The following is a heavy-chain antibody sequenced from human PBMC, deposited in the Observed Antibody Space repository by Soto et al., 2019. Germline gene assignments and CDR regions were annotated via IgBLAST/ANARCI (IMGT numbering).Heavy chain of an antibody. CDR3: AKVRGPYYFDY. V-gene: IGHV3-23*01. Sequence: GGSLRLSCASSGFTFSSYAMIWVRQAPGKGLEWVSAISGSGGSTYYADSVKGRFTISRDNSKNTLYLQMNSLRAEDTAVYYCAKVRGPYYFDYWGQGTLVTVSS. J-gene: IGHJ4*02. CDR1: GFTFSSYA. CDR2: ISGSGGST. D-gene: IGHD3-10*01.